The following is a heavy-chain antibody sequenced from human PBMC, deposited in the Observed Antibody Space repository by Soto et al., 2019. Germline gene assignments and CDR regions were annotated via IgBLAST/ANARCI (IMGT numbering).Heavy chain of an antibody. J-gene: IGHJ4*01. CDR2: ITIRTGNT. V-gene: IGHV3-48*02. CDR1: GYTISGSS. Sequence: GGSLRLSCEASGYTISGSSMNWVRQAPGKGLEWLAYITIRTGNTVYADSVRGRFTISADNAENSVFLQMNSLRDEDTAVYFCVRDRDIYRDMVHADLWGQGTLVTVSS. D-gene: IGHD5-18*01. CDR3: VRDRDIYRDMVHADL.